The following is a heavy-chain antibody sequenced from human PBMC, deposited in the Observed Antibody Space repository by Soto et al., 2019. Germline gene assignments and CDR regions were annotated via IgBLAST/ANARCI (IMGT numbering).Heavy chain of an antibody. CDR1: GDSFTGYW. D-gene: IGHD3-22*01. V-gene: IGHV5-10-1*01. CDR3: ARQIYDSDTGPNFQYYFDS. Sequence: PGESLTISCRGAGDSFTGYWISWVRQMPGKGLEWMGRIDPSDSYTNYSPSFQGHVTISADKSISTAYLQWSSLKASDTAMYYCARQIYDSDTGPNFQYYFDSWGQGTPVTVPS. CDR2: IDPSDSYT. J-gene: IGHJ4*02.